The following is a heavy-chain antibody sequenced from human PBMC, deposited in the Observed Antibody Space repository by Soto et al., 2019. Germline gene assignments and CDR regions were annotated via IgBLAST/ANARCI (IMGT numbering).Heavy chain of an antibody. Sequence: DVRLVESGGVVVQPGGSLRLSCVASGFTFENYAMHWVRQGPGKGLEWVSLVSWSGHTTYYRDSVKGRFTISRDNDKNSLYLQMNSLKTEDTALYYCVKDKYNWNSTRTGYFFYGMDVWGQGTTVTVSS. CDR2: VSWSGHTT. D-gene: IGHD1-20*01. V-gene: IGHV3-43*01. CDR1: GFTFENYA. CDR3: VKDKYNWNSTRTGYFFYGMDV. J-gene: IGHJ6*02.